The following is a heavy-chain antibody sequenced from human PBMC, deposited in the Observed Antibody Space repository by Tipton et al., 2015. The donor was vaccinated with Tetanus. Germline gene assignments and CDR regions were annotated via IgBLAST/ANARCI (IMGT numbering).Heavy chain of an antibody. CDR3: ARANNDYPKKGPFDY. D-gene: IGHD5-12*01. J-gene: IGHJ4*02. CDR1: GGSVSRSSHY. Sequence: LRLSCTVSGGSVSRSSHYWTWIRQPPGKELEWVGYVYHSGSTNYHPSLKSRLTISVDTSKNQFSLNLRSVITADTAVYYCARANNDYPKKGPFDYWGQGILVTVPS. CDR2: VYHSGST. V-gene: IGHV4-61*01.